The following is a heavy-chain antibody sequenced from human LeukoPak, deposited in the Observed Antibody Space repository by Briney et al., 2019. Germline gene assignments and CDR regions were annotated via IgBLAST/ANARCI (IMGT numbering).Heavy chain of an antibody. D-gene: IGHD5-24*01. CDR1: GGSISSYY. J-gene: IGHJ4*02. Sequence: PSETLSLTCTVSGGSISSYYWSWIRQPPGKGLEWIGYIYYSGSTNYNPSLKSRVTISVDTSKNQFSLKLSSVTAADTAVYYCARHQSGEAYNPNDSWGQGTLVTVSS. CDR2: IYYSGST. CDR3: ARHQSGEAYNPNDS. V-gene: IGHV4-59*08.